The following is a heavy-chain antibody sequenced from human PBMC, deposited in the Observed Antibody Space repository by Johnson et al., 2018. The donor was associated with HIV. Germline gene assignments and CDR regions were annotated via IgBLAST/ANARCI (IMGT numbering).Heavy chain of an antibody. CDR3: AKDRILSGYGPGAFDI. Sequence: VHLVESGGGLIQPGGSLRLSCAASGFTVSTNYMSWVRQAPGKGLEWVSVIYSGGSTYYADSVKGRFTISRDNSKNTLYLQMNSLRAEDTAVYYCAKDRILSGYGPGAFDIWGQGTMVTVSS. CDR2: IYSGGST. J-gene: IGHJ3*02. V-gene: IGHV3-66*03. D-gene: IGHD5-12*01. CDR1: GFTVSTNY.